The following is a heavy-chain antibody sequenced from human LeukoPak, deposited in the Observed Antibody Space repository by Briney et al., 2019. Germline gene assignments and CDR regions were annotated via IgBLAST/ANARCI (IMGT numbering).Heavy chain of an antibody. V-gene: IGHV4-59*08. CDR1: GGSISSYY. CDR3: ARRNAFDI. Sequence: PSETLSLTCTVSGGSISSYYWSWLRQPPGKGLEWIGYIYYSGSTNYNPSLKSRVTISVDTSKNQFSLKLSSVTAADTAVYYCARRNAFDIWAKGQWSPSLQ. J-gene: IGHJ3*02. CDR2: IYYSGST.